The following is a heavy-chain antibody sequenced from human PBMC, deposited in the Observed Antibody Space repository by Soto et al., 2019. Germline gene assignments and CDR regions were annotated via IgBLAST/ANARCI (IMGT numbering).Heavy chain of an antibody. CDR1: GGSFSGYY. D-gene: IGHD2-2*01. Sequence: SETLSLTCAVYGGSFSGYYWSWIRQPPGKGLEWIGEINHSGSTNYNPSLRSRVTISVDTSKNQFSLELTSVTAADTAVYYCARDGSSTVNWLDPWGQGLLVTVSS. CDR2: INHSGST. J-gene: IGHJ5*02. CDR3: ARDGSSTVNWLDP. V-gene: IGHV4-34*01.